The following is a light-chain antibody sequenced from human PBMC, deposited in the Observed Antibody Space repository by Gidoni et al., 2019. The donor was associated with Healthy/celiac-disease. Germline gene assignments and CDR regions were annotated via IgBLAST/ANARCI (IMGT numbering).Light chain of an antibody. V-gene: IGLV2-23*03. CDR3: CSYAGSSTFVV. J-gene: IGLJ2*01. CDR1: SSDVGSSNL. Sequence: QSALTQPASVSGSPGQSITLSCTGTSSDVGSSNLVSWYQQHPGKAPKLMIYEGSKRPSGVSNRFSCSKSGNTASLTISGLQAEDEADYYCCSYAGSSTFVVFGGGTKLTVL. CDR2: EGS.